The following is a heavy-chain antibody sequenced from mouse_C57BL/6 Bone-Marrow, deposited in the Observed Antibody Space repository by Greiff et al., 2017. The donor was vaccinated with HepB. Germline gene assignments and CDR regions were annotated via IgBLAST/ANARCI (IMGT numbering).Heavy chain of an antibody. CDR2: IDPETGGT. Sequence: VQLQQSGAELVRPGASVTLSCKASGYTFTDYEMHWVKQTPVHGLEWIGAIDPETGGTAYNQKFKGKAILTADKSSSTAYMELRSLTSEDSAVYYCTRGPDWEGYWGQGTTLTVSS. D-gene: IGHD4-1*01. CDR1: GYTFTDYE. CDR3: TRGPDWEGY. J-gene: IGHJ2*01. V-gene: IGHV1-15*01.